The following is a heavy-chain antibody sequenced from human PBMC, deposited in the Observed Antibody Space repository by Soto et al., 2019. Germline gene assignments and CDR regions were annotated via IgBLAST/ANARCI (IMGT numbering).Heavy chain of an antibody. D-gene: IGHD2-2*01. V-gene: IGHV1-69*13. CDR1: GGTFSSYA. CDR3: ARDLFGSYCSSTICYSDPRFYYRLDV. J-gene: IGHJ6*02. Sequence: GASVKVSCKASGGTFSSYAISWVRQAPGQGLEWMGGIIPIFGTANYAQKFQGRVTITADESTSTAYMELSSLRSEDTVVYYCARDLFGSYCSSTICYSDPRFYYRLDVWGQGTTVTVSS. CDR2: IIPIFGTA.